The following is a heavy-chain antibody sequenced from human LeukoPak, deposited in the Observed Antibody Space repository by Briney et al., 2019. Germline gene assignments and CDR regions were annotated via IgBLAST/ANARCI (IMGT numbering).Heavy chain of an antibody. D-gene: IGHD3-10*01. Sequence: GGSLRLSCAASGFTFSSYSINRVRQAPGKGLEWISYISSASNTIYYADSVKGRFTISRDNAKNSVYLQMNSLRAEDTAMYYCARDGWFGDYNWFDPWGQGTLVTVSS. CDR3: ARDGWFGDYNWFDP. J-gene: IGHJ5*02. CDR2: ISSASNTI. CDR1: GFTFSSYS. V-gene: IGHV3-48*01.